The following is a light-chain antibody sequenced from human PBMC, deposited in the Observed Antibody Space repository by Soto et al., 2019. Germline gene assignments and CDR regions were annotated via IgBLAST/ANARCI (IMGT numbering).Light chain of an antibody. J-gene: IGKJ2*01. CDR1: QTVAGNY. CDR2: GAS. CDR3: QQCGPSLKYT. Sequence: EIVLTQSPDTLSLSPGERATLSCRASQTVAGNYSAWYQQKPGQAPRLLIYGASNRATGIPDRFSGSGSGTDFTLTISRLEPEDFAVYYCQQCGPSLKYTFGQGTTLEIK. V-gene: IGKV3-20*01.